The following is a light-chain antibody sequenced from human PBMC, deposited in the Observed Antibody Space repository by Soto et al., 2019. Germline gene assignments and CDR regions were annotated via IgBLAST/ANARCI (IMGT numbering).Light chain of an antibody. CDR2: GAS. Sequence: ESVLTQSTGTLSLSPGERATVSCRASQSVGGTYLAWYQHKPGQAPRLLIYGASSRATGIPERFSGSGSGTDFTLTISSLQPEDFATYYCQQTYSSPQWTFGQGTKVDI. CDR3: QQTYSSPQWT. V-gene: IGKV3-20*01. CDR1: QSVGGTY. J-gene: IGKJ1*01.